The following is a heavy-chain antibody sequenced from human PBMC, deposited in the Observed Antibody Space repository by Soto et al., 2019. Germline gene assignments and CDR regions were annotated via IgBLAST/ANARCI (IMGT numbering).Heavy chain of an antibody. CDR3: ARERPDGSRLDP. CDR1: GGSISSGDYY. V-gene: IGHV4-30-4*01. CDR2: IYYSGST. J-gene: IGHJ5*02. Sequence: TLSLTCTVSGGSISSGDYYWSWIRQPPGKGLEWIGCIYYSGSTYYNPSLKSRVTISVDTSKNQFSLKLSSVTAADTAVYYCARERPDGSRLDPWGQGTLVTVSS. D-gene: IGHD6-13*01.